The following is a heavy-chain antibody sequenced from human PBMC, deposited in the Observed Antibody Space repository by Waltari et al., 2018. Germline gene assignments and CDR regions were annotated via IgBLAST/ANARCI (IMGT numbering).Heavy chain of an antibody. D-gene: IGHD1-26*01. CDR2: IKSKTDGGTT. J-gene: IGHJ4*02. Sequence: EVQLVESGGGLVKPGGSLRLSCAASGFTFSNAWMSWVRQAPGKGLEWVGRIKSKTDGGTTDYAAPVKGRFTISRDDSKNTLYLQMNSLKTEDTAVYYCTTEEWELFSIDYWGQGTLVTVSS. CDR3: TTEEWELFSIDY. V-gene: IGHV3-15*01. CDR1: GFTFSNAW.